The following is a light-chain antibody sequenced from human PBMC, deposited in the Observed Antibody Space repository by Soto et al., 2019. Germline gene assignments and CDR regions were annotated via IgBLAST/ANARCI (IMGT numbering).Light chain of an antibody. CDR3: QQYNNWWT. V-gene: IGKV3-15*01. Sequence: VLTHSPATLSLSPGGRGTLSCRASQSVSSNLAWYQQKPGQAPRLLIYGASTRATGIPARFSGSGSGTEFTLTISSLQSEDFAVYYCQQYNNWWTFGQGTKVDI. CDR2: GAS. CDR1: QSVSSN. J-gene: IGKJ1*01.